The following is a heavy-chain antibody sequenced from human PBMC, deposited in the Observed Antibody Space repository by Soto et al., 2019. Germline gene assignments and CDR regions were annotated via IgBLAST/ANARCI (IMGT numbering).Heavy chain of an antibody. J-gene: IGHJ6*02. Sequence: GGSLRLSCAASGFTFSNAWMNWVRQAPGKGLEWVGRIKSKTDGGTTDYAAPVKGRFTISRDDSKNKLYLQMNSLKTEDTAVYYCTTRGITMVRDYYYYGMDVWGQGTTVTVSS. CDR1: GFTFSNAW. D-gene: IGHD3-10*01. V-gene: IGHV3-15*07. CDR3: TTRGITMVRDYYYYGMDV. CDR2: IKSKTDGGTT.